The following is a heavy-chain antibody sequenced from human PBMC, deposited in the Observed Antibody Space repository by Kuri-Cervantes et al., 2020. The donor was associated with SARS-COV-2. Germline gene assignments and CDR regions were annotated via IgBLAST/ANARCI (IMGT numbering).Heavy chain of an antibody. CDR3: ARDPLYYDFWSGYYRGWGGMDV. Sequence: SETLSLTCTVSGGSISSGSYYWSWIRQPAGKGLEWIGRIYTSGSTNYNPSLKSRVTISVDTSKNQFSLKLSSVTAADTAVYYCARDPLYYDFWSGYYRGWGGMDVWGQGTTVTVSS. CDR2: IYTSGST. V-gene: IGHV4-61*02. D-gene: IGHD3-3*01. CDR1: GGSISSGSYY. J-gene: IGHJ6*02.